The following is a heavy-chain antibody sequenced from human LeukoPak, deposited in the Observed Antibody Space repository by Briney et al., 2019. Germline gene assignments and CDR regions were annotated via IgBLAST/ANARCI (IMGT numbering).Heavy chain of an antibody. J-gene: IGHJ4*02. CDR1: VFTFSSYI. Sequence: GGALRLSCGASVFTFSSYIMNWVRQAPGKGRELGSYISSRSSTIYYADSVKGRFTISRDNAKNSLYLQMNSLRAEDTAVYYCARDLSSGWPSFDYWGQGTLVTVSS. D-gene: IGHD6-19*01. CDR3: ARDLSSGWPSFDY. V-gene: IGHV3-48*01. CDR2: ISSRSSTI.